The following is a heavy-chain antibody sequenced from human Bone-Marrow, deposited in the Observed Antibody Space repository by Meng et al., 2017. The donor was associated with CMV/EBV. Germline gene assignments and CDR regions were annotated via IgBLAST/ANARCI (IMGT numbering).Heavy chain of an antibody. CDR1: GYSFTSYW. CDR3: ARCPQLSRFDY. J-gene: IGHJ4*02. V-gene: IGHV5-51*01. D-gene: IGHD2-2*01. Sequence: KVSCKGSGYSFTSYWIGWVRQRPGKGLEWMGIIYPGDSDTRYSPSFQGQVTISADKSISTAYLQWSSLKASDTAMYYCARCPQLSRFDYWGQGTLVTVSS. CDR2: IYPGDSDT.